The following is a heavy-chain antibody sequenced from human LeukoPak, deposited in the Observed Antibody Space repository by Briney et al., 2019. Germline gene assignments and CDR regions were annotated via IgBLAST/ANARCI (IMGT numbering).Heavy chain of an antibody. D-gene: IGHD5-12*01. Sequence: SETLSLTCAVSGGSISSGGYSWSWIRQPPGKGLEWIGYIYYSGSTYYNPSLKSRVTISVDTSKNQFSLKLSSVTAADTAVYYCARAPYSWVGPYYYYMDVWGKGTTVTVSS. CDR3: ARAPYSWVGPYYYYMDV. CDR2: IYYSGST. V-gene: IGHV4-30-4*07. CDR1: GGSISSGGYS. J-gene: IGHJ6*03.